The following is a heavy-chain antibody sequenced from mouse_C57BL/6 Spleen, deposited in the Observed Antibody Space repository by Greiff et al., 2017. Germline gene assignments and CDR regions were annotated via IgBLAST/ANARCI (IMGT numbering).Heavy chain of an antibody. CDR3: ARNGNYDAMDY. J-gene: IGHJ4*01. Sequence: QVQLQQSGAELARPGASVKMSCKASGYTFTSYTMHWVKQRPGQGLEWIGYINPSSGYTKYNQKFKDKATLTAEKSSSTAYMQLSSLTSEDSAVYYCARNGNYDAMDYWGQGTSVTVSS. CDR1: GYTFTSYT. V-gene: IGHV1-4*01. D-gene: IGHD1-1*01. CDR2: INPSSGYT.